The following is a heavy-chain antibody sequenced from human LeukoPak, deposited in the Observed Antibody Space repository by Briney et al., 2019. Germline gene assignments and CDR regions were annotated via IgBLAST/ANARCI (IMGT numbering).Heavy chain of an antibody. CDR2: IIPILGIA. V-gene: IGHV1-69*04. J-gene: IGHJ4*02. CDR3: ARGEGDFNDSSDLCLGY. D-gene: IGHD3-22*01. Sequence: SVKVSCKASGGTFSSSAISWVRQAPGQGLEWMGRIIPILGIANYAQKFQGRVTITADKSTSTAYMELSSLRSEDTAVYYCARGEGDFNDSSDLCLGYWGQGTLVTVSS. CDR1: GGTFSSSA.